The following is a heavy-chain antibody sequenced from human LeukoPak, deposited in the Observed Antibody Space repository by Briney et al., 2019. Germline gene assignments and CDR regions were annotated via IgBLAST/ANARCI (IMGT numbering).Heavy chain of an antibody. D-gene: IGHD6-19*01. CDR3: ARSMGIAVSRNSNFDY. CDR2: INTDGSVL. J-gene: IGHJ4*02. CDR1: GFTFSNYW. Sequence: GGSLRLSYAASGFTFSNYWMHWVRQAPGKGLVWVSLINTDGSVLTYADSVKGRVTISRDNARNTLYLQMNSLRAEDSAVYYCARSMGIAVSRNSNFDYWGQGILVTVSS. V-gene: IGHV3-74*01.